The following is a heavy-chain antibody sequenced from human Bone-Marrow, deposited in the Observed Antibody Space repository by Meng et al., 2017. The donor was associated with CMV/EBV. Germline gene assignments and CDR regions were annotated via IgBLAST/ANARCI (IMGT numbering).Heavy chain of an antibody. J-gene: IGHJ4*02. V-gene: IGHV1-18*01. Sequence: ASVKVSCKDSGCTFTNYGISWVRQAPGQGLEWMGWISAYKGNTNYAQKLQGRVTMTTDTCKSTEYMELRSLRSDDTAVYYCARDWGRNYYGSSGYHPAGRYWGQGTLVTVSS. CDR1: GCTFTNYG. CDR3: ARDWGRNYYGSSGYHPAGRY. D-gene: IGHD3-22*01. CDR2: ISAYKGNT.